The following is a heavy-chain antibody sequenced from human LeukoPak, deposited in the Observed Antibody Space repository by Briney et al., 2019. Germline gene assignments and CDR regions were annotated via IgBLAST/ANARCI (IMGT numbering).Heavy chain of an antibody. CDR3: AKDRVIATGIGEFDY. V-gene: IGHV3-23*01. J-gene: IGHJ4*02. Sequence: GGSLRLSCAGSGFTLSSYAMSWVRQAPGKGLEWVSAISGSGDTTYYADSVKGRFTISRDSSRNTLYLHMNSLRAEDTAVYYCAKDRVIATGIGEFDYWGQGTLVTVSS. D-gene: IGHD6-13*01. CDR2: ISGSGDTT. CDR1: GFTLSSYA.